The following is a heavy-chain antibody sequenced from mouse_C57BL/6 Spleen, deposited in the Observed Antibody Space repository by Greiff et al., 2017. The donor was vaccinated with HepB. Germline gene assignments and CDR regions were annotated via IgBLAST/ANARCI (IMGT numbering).Heavy chain of an antibody. Sequence: EVKLMESGGGLVQPKGSLKLSCAASGFSFNTYAMNWVRQAPGKGLEWVARIRSKSNNYATYYADSVKDRFTISRDDSESMLYLQMNNLKTEDTAMYYCVRRYDGFPYYYAMDYWGQGTSVTVSS. V-gene: IGHV10-1*01. J-gene: IGHJ4*01. CDR2: IRSKSNNYAT. CDR3: VRRYDGFPYYYAMDY. CDR1: GFSFNTYA. D-gene: IGHD2-3*01.